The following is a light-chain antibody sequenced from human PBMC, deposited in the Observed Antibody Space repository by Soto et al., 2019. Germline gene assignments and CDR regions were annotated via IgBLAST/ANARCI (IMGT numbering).Light chain of an antibody. CDR3: FQGLQTPPIT. V-gene: IGKV2-28*01. J-gene: IGKJ5*01. CDR2: LGS. Sequence: DIVLTQTPLSLPVIHGEPASISCRSSQSLQYSNGYNYLDLYFQKPGQSPQLLISLGSTRASGVPDRFSGSGSGTDFTLKISRVEADDVGVYYCFQGLQTPPITFGQGTRLEI. CDR1: QSLQYSNGYNY.